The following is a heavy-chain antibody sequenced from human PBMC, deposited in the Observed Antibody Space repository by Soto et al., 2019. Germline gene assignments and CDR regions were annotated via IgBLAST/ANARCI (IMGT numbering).Heavy chain of an antibody. CDR3: ASHYDMGSGYLSPVDY. CDR2: IDTSSTKI. Sequence: QVQLVESGGDLVKRGGALRLSCAASGYTFSDYYMSWIRQAPGKGLEWISYIDTSSTKIYYADSVKGRITISRDNAKNSLYLEMTSLRVEDTAVYYCASHYDMGSGYLSPVDYWGQGTLVTVSS. D-gene: IGHD3-3*01. J-gene: IGHJ4*02. V-gene: IGHV3-11*01. CDR1: GYTFSDYY.